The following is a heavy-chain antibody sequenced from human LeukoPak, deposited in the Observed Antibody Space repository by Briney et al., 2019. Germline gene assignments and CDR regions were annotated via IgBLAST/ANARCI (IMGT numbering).Heavy chain of an antibody. D-gene: IGHD4-17*01. CDR2: IYYSGST. V-gene: IGHV4-39*07. Sequence: TPSETLSLTCTVSGGSISSSSYYWGWIRQPPGKGLEWIGSIYYSGSTYYNPSLKSRVALSVDTSKNQFSLKLSSVTAADTAVYYCARNVYGDIPFFDYWGQGTLVTVSS. J-gene: IGHJ4*02. CDR3: ARNVYGDIPFFDY. CDR1: GGSISSSSYY.